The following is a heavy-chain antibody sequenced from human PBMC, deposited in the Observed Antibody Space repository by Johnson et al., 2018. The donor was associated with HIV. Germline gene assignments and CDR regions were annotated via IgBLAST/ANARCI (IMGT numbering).Heavy chain of an antibody. CDR3: ARGIAVSNWVDI. Sequence: QVQLVESGGGVVQPGMSLRLSCAASGFTFSSYAMHWVRQAPGKGLEWVAVISYDGSNKYYADSVKGRFTISRDNSKNTLYLQMNSLRAEDTAVYYCARGIAVSNWVDIWGQGTMVTVSS. V-gene: IGHV3-30*04. CDR1: GFTFSSYA. J-gene: IGHJ3*02. D-gene: IGHD6-19*01. CDR2: ISYDGSNK.